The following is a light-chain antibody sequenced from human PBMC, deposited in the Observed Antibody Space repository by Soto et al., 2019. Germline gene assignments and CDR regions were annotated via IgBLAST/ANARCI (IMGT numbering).Light chain of an antibody. J-gene: IGLJ1*01. CDR1: SSNIGSNYD. CDR2: GNN. Sequence: QSVLTQPPSVSGAPGQRVTISCTGSSSNIGSNYDVHWCQQLPGTAPKLLIYGNNNRPSGVPDRFSGSKSGTSASLAITGLQAEDEAEYYCQSYDSSLSGFYVFGTATKPTVL. V-gene: IGLV1-40*01. CDR3: QSYDSSLSGFYV.